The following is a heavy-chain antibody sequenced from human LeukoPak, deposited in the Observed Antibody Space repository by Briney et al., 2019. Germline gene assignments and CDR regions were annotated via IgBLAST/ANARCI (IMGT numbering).Heavy chain of an antibody. CDR2: INHSGST. Sequence: PSETLSLTCAVYGGSFSGYYWSWIRQPPGKGLEWIGEINHSGSTNYNPSLKSRVTRSVDTSKNQFSLKLSSVTAADTAVYYCATSTPVYGSGAFDIWGQGTMVTVSS. V-gene: IGHV4-34*01. J-gene: IGHJ3*02. D-gene: IGHD3-10*01. CDR1: GGSFSGYY. CDR3: ATSTPVYGSGAFDI.